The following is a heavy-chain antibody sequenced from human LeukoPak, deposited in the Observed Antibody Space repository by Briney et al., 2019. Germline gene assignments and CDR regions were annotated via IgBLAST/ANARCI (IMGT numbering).Heavy chain of an antibody. J-gene: IGHJ4*02. V-gene: IGHV4-38-2*02. CDR2: IYHSGST. D-gene: IGHD3-3*01. CDR1: GYSISSGYY. CDR3: ARGFWSGSYYFDY. Sequence: SETLSLTCTVSGYSISSGYYWGWIRQPPGKGLEWIGSIYHSGSTYYNPSLKSRVTISVDTSKNQFSLKLSSVTAADTAVYYCARGFWSGSYYFDYWGQGTLVTVSS.